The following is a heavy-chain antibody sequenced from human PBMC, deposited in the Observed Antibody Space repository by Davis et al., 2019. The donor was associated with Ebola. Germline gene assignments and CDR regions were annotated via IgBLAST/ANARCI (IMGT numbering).Heavy chain of an antibody. D-gene: IGHD3-3*01. CDR3: ARSGLSFGVVKYHYGMDA. Sequence: GESLKISCAASGFTFSSYAMHWVRQAPGKGLEWVSSISSSSSYIYYADSVKGRFTISRDNSKKTMYLQMNSLRGEDTAVYYCARSGLSFGVVKYHYGMDAWGKGTTVTVSS. V-gene: IGHV3-21*04. CDR2: ISSSSSYI. J-gene: IGHJ6*04. CDR1: GFTFSSYA.